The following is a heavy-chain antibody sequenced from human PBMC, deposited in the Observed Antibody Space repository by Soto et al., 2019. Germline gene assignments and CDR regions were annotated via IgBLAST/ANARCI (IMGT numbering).Heavy chain of an antibody. J-gene: IGHJ6*02. Sequence: SETLSLTCTVSGGSISSYYWSWIRQPPGKGLEWIGYIYYSGSTNYNPSLKSRVTISVDTSKNQFSLKLSSVTAADTAVYYCARDKQWQHSYGMDVWGQGPTVTVSS. CDR2: IYYSGST. CDR1: GGSISSYY. CDR3: ARDKQWQHSYGMDV. D-gene: IGHD6-19*01. V-gene: IGHV4-59*01.